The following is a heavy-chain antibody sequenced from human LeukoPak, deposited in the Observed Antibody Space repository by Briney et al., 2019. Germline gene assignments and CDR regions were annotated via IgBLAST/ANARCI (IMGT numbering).Heavy chain of an antibody. CDR2: ISRSRSYI. J-gene: IGHJ3*02. CDR1: GFTFSSYS. D-gene: IGHD3-22*01. Sequence: GGSLRLSCAASGFTFSSYSMNWVRQAPGKGLEWVSSISRSRSYIYYADSVKGRFTIYRDNAKNSLYLQMNSLRAEDTAVYYCARDGPRYYCDSSGSHAFDIWGQGTMVTVSS. CDR3: ARDGPRYYCDSSGSHAFDI. V-gene: IGHV3-21*01.